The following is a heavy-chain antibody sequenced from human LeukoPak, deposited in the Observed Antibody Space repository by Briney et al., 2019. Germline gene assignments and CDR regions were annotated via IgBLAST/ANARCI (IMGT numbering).Heavy chain of an antibody. D-gene: IGHD6-6*01. CDR2: ISYDGSHK. Sequence: PGGSLRLSCAASGFTFSTYGMHWVRQAPGKGLEWVAVISYDGSHKYYIDPVKGRFIISRDNSKNTLYLQMNSLGAEDTAVYYCAKGYSSSLDYWGQGTLVTVSS. CDR3: AKGYSSSLDY. CDR1: GFTFSTYG. J-gene: IGHJ4*02. V-gene: IGHV3-30*18.